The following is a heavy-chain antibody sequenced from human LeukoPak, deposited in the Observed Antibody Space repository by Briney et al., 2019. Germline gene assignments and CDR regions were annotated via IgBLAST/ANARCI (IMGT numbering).Heavy chain of an antibody. CDR3: AKRGVVIRVFLVGFHKEAYYFES. Sequence: PGGSLRLSCAASGITLSNYGMSWVRQAPGKGLEWVAGISDSGGSTKYADSVKGRFTISRDNPKNTLFLQMNSLRADDTAVYFCAKRGVVIRVFLVGFHKEAYYFESWGQGALVTVSS. CDR2: ISDSGGST. CDR1: GITLSNYG. J-gene: IGHJ4*02. D-gene: IGHD3/OR15-3a*01. V-gene: IGHV3-23*01.